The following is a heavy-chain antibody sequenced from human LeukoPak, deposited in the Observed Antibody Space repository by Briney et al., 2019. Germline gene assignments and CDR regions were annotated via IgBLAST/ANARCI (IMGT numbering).Heavy chain of an antibody. J-gene: IGHJ6*03. V-gene: IGHV4-39*01. CDR1: GPSISSSSYC. Sequence: SPTHSLTRTVDGPSISSSSYCCARLREPPGKGLETFGGIYYSGSTYYSPSLKSRVTISVDTSKNQFSLKLSSVTAADTAVYYCARHIRYCSSTSCYQVHMDVWGKGTTVTVSS. D-gene: IGHD2-2*01. CDR2: IYYSGST. CDR3: ARHIRYCSSTSCYQVHMDV.